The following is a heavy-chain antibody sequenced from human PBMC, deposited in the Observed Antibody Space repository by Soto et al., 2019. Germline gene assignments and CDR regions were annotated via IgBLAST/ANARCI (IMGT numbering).Heavy chain of an antibody. J-gene: IGHJ4*02. Sequence: SETLSLTCTVSGGSISSSSYYWSWIRRPPGKGLEWIGEINHSGSTNYNPSLKSRVTISVDTSKNQFSLKLSSVTAADTAVYYCARGRRYYDNSGYPLRYYFDYWGQGTLVTVSS. CDR3: ARGRRYYDNSGYPLRYYFDY. CDR1: GGSISSSSYY. D-gene: IGHD3-22*01. CDR2: INHSGST. V-gene: IGHV4-39*07.